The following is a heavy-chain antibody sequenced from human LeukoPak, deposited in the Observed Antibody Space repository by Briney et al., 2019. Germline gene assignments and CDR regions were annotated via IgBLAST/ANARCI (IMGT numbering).Heavy chain of an antibody. CDR2: IYHSGST. J-gene: IGHJ4*02. V-gene: IGHV4-4*02. CDR1: GGSISSSNW. D-gene: IGHD5-24*01. Sequence: SGTLSLTCAVSGGSISSSNWWSWVRQPPGKGLEWTGEIYHSGSTNYNPSLKSRVTISVDTSKNQFSLKLSSVTAADTAVYYCAREEDGKGFDYWGQGTLVTVSS. CDR3: AREEDGKGFDY.